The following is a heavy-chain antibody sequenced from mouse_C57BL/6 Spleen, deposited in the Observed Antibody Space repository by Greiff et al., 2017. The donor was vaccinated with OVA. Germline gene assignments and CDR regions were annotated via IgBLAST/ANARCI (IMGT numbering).Heavy chain of an antibody. D-gene: IGHD1-3*01. CDR3: AREGLTFFDY. J-gene: IGHJ2*01. CDR2: ISSGSSTI. V-gene: IGHV5-17*01. CDR1: GFTFSDYG. Sequence: EVHLVESGGGLVKPGGSLKLSCAASGFTFSDYGMHWVRQAPEKGLEWVAYISSGSSTIYYADTVQGRFTISRDNAKNTLFLQMTSLRSEDTAMYYCAREGLTFFDYWGQGTTLTVAS.